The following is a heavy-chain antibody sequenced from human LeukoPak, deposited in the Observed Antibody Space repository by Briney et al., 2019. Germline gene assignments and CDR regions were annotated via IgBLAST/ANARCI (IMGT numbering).Heavy chain of an antibody. CDR3: VRGGGYCSDGSCGNWKFDL. V-gene: IGHV4-4*07. J-gene: IGHJ2*01. CDR2: IYNSGST. CDR1: GGSISSYY. D-gene: IGHD2-15*01. Sequence: SETLSLTCTVSGGSISSYYWSWIRQPAGKGLEWIGRIYNSGSTTYNPSLKSRVTMSVDTSKNQFSLKLSSVTAADTGIYYCVRGGGYCSDGSCGNWKFDLWGRGTLVTVSS.